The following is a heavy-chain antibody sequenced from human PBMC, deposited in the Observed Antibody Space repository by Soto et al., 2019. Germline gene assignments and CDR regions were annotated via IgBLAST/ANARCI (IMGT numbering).Heavy chain of an antibody. D-gene: IGHD2-15*01. Sequence: EVQLLESGGGLVQPGGSLRLSCAASGFTFSSYAMSWVRQAPGKGLEWVSAISGSGGSTYYADSVKGRFTISRDNSKNTLYLQMNSLTAEDTAAYYCAKDLSGGDWFDPWGQGTLVTVSS. V-gene: IGHV3-23*01. CDR1: GFTFSSYA. CDR2: ISGSGGST. CDR3: AKDLSGGDWFDP. J-gene: IGHJ5*02.